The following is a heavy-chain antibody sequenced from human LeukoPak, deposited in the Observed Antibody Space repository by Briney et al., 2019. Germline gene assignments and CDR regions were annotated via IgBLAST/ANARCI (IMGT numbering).Heavy chain of an antibody. D-gene: IGHD5-18*01. V-gene: IGHV3-23*01. J-gene: IGHJ4*02. CDR2: IFPSSGEI. CDR3: ATYRQVLLPFES. Sequence: PGGSLRLSCAASGFTFSTFAMMWVRQPPGKGLEGVSGIFPSSGEIHYADSVRGRFTISRDSSKSTLFLQMNSLRVEDTAIYYCATYRQVLLPFESWGQGTLVTVSS. CDR1: GFTFSTFA.